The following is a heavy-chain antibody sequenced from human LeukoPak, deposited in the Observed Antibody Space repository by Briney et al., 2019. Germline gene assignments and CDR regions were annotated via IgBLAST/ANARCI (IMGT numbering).Heavy chain of an antibody. CDR1: GGPISSGNW. CDR3: ASPGIVAAGTDRGFDY. Sequence: PSETLSLTRTVSGGPISSGNWWSWVRQPPGKGLEWIGEIYHSGSTSYNPSLKSRVTISVDKSKNQFSLKLSSVTAADTAVYYCASPGIVAAGTDRGFDYWGQGTLVTVSS. V-gene: IGHV4-4*02. D-gene: IGHD6-13*01. CDR2: IYHSGST. J-gene: IGHJ4*02.